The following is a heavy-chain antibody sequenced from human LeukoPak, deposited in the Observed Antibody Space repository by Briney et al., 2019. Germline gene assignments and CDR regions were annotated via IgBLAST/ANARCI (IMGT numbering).Heavy chain of an antibody. Sequence: SVKVSCKASGGTFSSYAIIWVRQAPGQGLEWMGGIIPIFGTANYAQKFQGRVTITADKSTSTAYMELSSLRSEDTAVYYCARDQGSANYYYDSSGSAFDYWGQGTLVTVSS. CDR2: IIPIFGTA. CDR3: ARDQGSANYYYDSSGSAFDY. CDR1: GGTFSSYA. J-gene: IGHJ4*02. D-gene: IGHD3-22*01. V-gene: IGHV1-69*06.